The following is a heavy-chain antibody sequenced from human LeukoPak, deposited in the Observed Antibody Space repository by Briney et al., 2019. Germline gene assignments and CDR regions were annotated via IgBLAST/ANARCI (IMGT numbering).Heavy chain of an antibody. V-gene: IGHV3-23*01. Sequence: GGSLRLSCAASGFTFSSYWMHWVRQAPGKGLEWVSAISGSGGSTYYADSVKGRFTISRDNSKNTLYLQMNSLRAEDTAVYYCASHCSSTSCSPYSGYGFDYWGQGTLVTVSS. CDR2: ISGSGGST. J-gene: IGHJ4*02. D-gene: IGHD2-2*01. CDR1: GFTFSSYW. CDR3: ASHCSSTSCSPYSGYGFDY.